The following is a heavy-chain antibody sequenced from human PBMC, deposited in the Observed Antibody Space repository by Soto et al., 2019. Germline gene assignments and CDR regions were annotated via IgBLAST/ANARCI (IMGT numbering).Heavy chain of an antibody. D-gene: IGHD2-2*01. CDR2: ISLYSDGT. J-gene: IGHJ5*02. V-gene: IGHV1-18*01. Sequence: ASVKVSCKTSGYTFSNYGITWVRQAPGQPLEWLGWISLYSDGTNYAQKFQGRVSMTTDTSTTTAYMELRSLRSDDTAVYYRARVVPGAEAWFGPWGQGTLVTVSS. CDR1: GYTFSNYG. CDR3: ARVVPGAEAWFGP.